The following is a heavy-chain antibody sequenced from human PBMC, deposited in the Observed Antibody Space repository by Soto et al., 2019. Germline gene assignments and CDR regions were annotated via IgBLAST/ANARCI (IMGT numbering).Heavy chain of an antibody. Sequence: QVQLVESGGGVVQPGTSLTLSCSASGFIFSNYGMHWVRQAPGKGLEWVSIISYDGSLKHYIDYVKGRFTISRDNSKNTLHLQMNSLRAEDTAVYYCAKDIHPGRDTYHYGADYWGQGTLVAVSS. J-gene: IGHJ4*02. D-gene: IGHD5-12*01. CDR1: GFIFSNYG. CDR3: AKDIHPGRDTYHYGADY. V-gene: IGHV3-30*18. CDR2: ISYDGSLK.